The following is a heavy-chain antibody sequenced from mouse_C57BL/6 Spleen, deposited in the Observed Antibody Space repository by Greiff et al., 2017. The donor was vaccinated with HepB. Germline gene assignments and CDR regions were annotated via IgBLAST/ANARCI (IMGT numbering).Heavy chain of an antibody. Sequence: QVQLKQPGAELVMPGASVKLSCKASGYTFTSYWMHWVKQRPGQGLEWIGEIDPSDSYTNYNQKFKGKSTLTVDKSSSTAYMQLSSLTSEDSAVYYCARADYGSAGFAYWGQGTLVTVSA. J-gene: IGHJ3*01. D-gene: IGHD1-1*01. V-gene: IGHV1-69*01. CDR1: GYTFTSYW. CDR3: ARADYGSAGFAY. CDR2: IDPSDSYT.